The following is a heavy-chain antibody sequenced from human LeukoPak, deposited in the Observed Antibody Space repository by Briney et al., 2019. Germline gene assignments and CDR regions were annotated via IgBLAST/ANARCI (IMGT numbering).Heavy chain of an antibody. CDR2: IIPIFGTA. CDR1: GGTFSSYA. CDR3: ARVSRGSRSGDY. D-gene: IGHD6-25*01. Sequence: ASVKVSCKASGGTFSSYAISWVRQAPGQGLEWMGGIIPIFGTANYAQKLQGRVTMTTDTSTSTAYMELRSLRSDDTAVYYCARVSRGSRSGDYWGQGTLVTVSS. J-gene: IGHJ4*02. V-gene: IGHV1-69*05.